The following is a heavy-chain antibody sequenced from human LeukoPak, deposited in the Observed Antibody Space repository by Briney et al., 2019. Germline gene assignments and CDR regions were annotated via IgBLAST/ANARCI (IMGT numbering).Heavy chain of an antibody. CDR1: GFTFSSYW. D-gene: IGHD6-13*01. CDR2: ITGGGGTT. J-gene: IGHJ6*02. CDR3: AKGLSSSDYGVDV. Sequence: GGSLRLSCAASGFTFSSYWMSWVRQAPGKGLEWVSTITGGGGTTYYADSVKGRFTISRDNSKNTLYLQMNSLRAEDTAVFYCAKGLSSSDYGVDVWGQGTTVTVSS. V-gene: IGHV3-23*01.